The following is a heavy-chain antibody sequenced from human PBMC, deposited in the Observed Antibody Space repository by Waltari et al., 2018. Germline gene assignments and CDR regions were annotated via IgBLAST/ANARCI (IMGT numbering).Heavy chain of an antibody. CDR1: GFSISGGYY. J-gene: IGHJ5*02. CDR3: AKEDNTSDCARTNCYMLRRNWFDP. Sequence: QVQLQESGPGLVKPSETLSLTCAVSGFSISGGYYWGWIRQSPGKGLEWIGSIYHTGNTYYNPSLRSRVTLSVDTSKNQFSLKVSSVTAGDTAVYYCAKEDNTSDCARTNCYMLRRNWFDPWGQGTLVTVSS. D-gene: IGHD2-2*02. V-gene: IGHV4-38-2*02. CDR2: IYHTGNT.